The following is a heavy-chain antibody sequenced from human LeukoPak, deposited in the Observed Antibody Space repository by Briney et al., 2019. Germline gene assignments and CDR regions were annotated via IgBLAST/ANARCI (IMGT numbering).Heavy chain of an antibody. CDR1: GGSISSGSYY. V-gene: IGHV4-61*02. CDR2: IYTSGST. J-gene: IGHJ3*02. CDR3: AREKGSSWYTDAFDI. D-gene: IGHD6-13*01. Sequence: SETLSLTXTVSGGSISSGSYYWSWLRQPAGKGLEWIGRIYTSGSTNYNPSLKSRVTISVDTSKNQFSLKLSSVTAADTAVYYCAREKGSSWYTDAFDIWGQGTMVTVSS.